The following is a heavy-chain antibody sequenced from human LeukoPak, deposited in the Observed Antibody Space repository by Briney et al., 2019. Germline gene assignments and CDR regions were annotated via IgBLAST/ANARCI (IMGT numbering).Heavy chain of an antibody. D-gene: IGHD4-11*01. V-gene: IGHV4-59*11. Sequence: PSETLSLTCTVSGGSISSHYWSWIRQPPGKGLEWIGYTYYSGSTNYNPSLKSRVTISVDTSKNQFSLKLSSVTAADTAVYYCARVGYSNSYYYYYMDVWGKGTTVTVSS. CDR3: ARVGYSNSYYYYYMDV. CDR2: TYYSGST. J-gene: IGHJ6*03. CDR1: GGSISSHY.